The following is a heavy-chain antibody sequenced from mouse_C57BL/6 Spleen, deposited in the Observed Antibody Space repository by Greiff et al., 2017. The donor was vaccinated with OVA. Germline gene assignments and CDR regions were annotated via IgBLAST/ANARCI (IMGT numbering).Heavy chain of an antibody. CDR1: GFTFSSYA. J-gene: IGHJ2*01. V-gene: IGHV5-4*01. CDR3: AREGVYRSFDY. D-gene: IGHD1-3*01. CDR2: ISDGGSYT. Sequence: EVNVVESGGGLVKPGGSLKLSCAASGFTFSSYAMSWVRQTPEKRLEWVATISDGGSYTYYPDNVKGRFTTSRDNAKNNLYLQMSHLKSEDTAMYYCAREGVYRSFDYWGQGTTLTVSS.